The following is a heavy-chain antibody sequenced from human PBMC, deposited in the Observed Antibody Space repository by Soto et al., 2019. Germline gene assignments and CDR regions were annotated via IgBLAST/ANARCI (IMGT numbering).Heavy chain of an antibody. J-gene: IGHJ4*02. D-gene: IGHD3-16*01. V-gene: IGHV4-38-2*01. CDR1: NYSISSGYY. CDR3: AGVDVAKFFAH. Sequence: PETLSLTCAVSNYSISSGYYWGWIRQPPEKGLEYIGSNFHTGSTYYNPSGKSRVIISVDTSKNQFSLRLNPVTAADTAVYFCAGVDVAKFFAHWGQGTLVTVSS. CDR2: NFHTGST.